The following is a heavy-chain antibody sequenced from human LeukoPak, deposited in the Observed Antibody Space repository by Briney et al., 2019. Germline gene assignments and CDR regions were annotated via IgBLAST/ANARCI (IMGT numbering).Heavy chain of an antibody. V-gene: IGHV3-7*01. J-gene: IGHJ4*02. Sequence: GGSLRLSCGASGFTFSNHWMGWVRQAPENGLEWVAIMNVDGSDKYHLDFVKGRFTISRDNAKNTLYLQMNSLRVEDTALYYCTRGDGRGRSDGAIWGPGTLVTVSS. CDR2: MNVDGSDK. CDR1: GFTFSNHW. CDR3: TRGDGRGRSDGAI. D-gene: IGHD5-18*01.